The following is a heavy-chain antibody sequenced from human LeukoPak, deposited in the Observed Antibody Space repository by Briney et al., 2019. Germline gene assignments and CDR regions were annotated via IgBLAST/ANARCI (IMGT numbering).Heavy chain of an antibody. Sequence: ASGKVSCKAAGYTFTSYYMHWVRQAPGQGLEWMGIINPSGGSTSYAQKFQGRVTMTRDMSTSTVYMELSSLRSEDTAVYYCARVGWYSSSSVYMDVWGKGTTVTVSS. D-gene: IGHD6-6*01. CDR1: GYTFTSYY. V-gene: IGHV1-46*01. CDR3: ARVGWYSSSSVYMDV. J-gene: IGHJ6*03. CDR2: INPSGGST.